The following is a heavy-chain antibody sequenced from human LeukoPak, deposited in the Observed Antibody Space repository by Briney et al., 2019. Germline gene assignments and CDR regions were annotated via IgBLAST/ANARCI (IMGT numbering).Heavy chain of an antibody. J-gene: IGHJ4*02. Sequence: ASVKVSCKASGYTFTGYYMHWVRQAPGQGLEWMGWINPNSGGTNYAQKFQGRVTMTRDMSTSTVYMELSSLRSEDTAFYYCARGVHVSVYDRNPHYGHYWGQGTLVTVSS. CDR2: INPNSGGT. CDR3: ARGVHVSVYDRNPHYGHY. V-gene: IGHV1-2*02. D-gene: IGHD3-22*01. CDR1: GYTFTGYY.